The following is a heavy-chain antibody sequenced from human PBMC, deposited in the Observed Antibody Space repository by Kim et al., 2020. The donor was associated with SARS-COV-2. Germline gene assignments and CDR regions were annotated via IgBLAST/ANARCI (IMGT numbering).Heavy chain of an antibody. V-gene: IGHV3-11*05. D-gene: IGHD3-16*02. J-gene: IGHJ6*02. Sequence: GGSLRLSCAASGFTFSDYYMSWIRQAPGKGLEWVSYISSSSYTNYADSVKGRFTISRDNAKNSLYLQMNSLRAEDTAVYYCARAGYDYVWGSYRDYYYYYGMDVWGQGTTVTVSS. CDR1: GFTFSDYY. CDR3: ARAGYDYVWGSYRDYYYYYGMDV. CDR2: ISSSSYT.